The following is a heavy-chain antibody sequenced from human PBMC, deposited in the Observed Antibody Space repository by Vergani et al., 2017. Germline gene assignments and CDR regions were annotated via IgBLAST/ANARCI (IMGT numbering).Heavy chain of an antibody. Sequence: QVQLVQSGAEVKKPGSSVKVSCKASGGTFSSYAISWVRQAPGQGLEWMGWISAYNGNTNYAQKLQGRVTMTTDTSTSTAYMELRSLRSDDTAVYYCARERGLEYQLLEGWFDPWGQGTLVTVSS. CDR3: ARERGLEYQLLEGWFDP. V-gene: IGHV1-18*01. CDR2: ISAYNGNT. J-gene: IGHJ5*02. D-gene: IGHD2-2*01. CDR1: GGTFSSYA.